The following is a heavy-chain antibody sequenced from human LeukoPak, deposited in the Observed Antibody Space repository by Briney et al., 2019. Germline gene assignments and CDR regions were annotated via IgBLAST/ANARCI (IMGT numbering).Heavy chain of an antibody. V-gene: IGHV4-61*02. CDR1: GGSITSGYYY. CDR2: FYSSGGT. Sequence: SETLSLTCTVSGGSITSGYYYWSWIRQPAGRGLEWIGRFYSSGGTKYNPSLESRVTISVDTSKNQFSLNLKSVPAADTAVYYCARRIVGTGDYWHFDLWGRGTLVTVSS. J-gene: IGHJ2*01. CDR3: ARRIVGTGDYWHFDL. D-gene: IGHD7-27*01.